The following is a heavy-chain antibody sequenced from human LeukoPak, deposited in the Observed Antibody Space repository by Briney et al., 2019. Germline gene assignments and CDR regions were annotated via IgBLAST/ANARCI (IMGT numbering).Heavy chain of an antibody. J-gene: IGHJ4*02. CDR2: INPNSGGT. Sequence: ASVKVSCKASGYTFTGYYIHWVRQAPGQGLEWMGCINPNSGGTNYAQEFQGRVTMTRDTSISTAYMELSSLRSDDTAVYYCARVKDFDYWGQGTLVTVSS. CDR3: ARVKDFDY. V-gene: IGHV1-2*02. CDR1: GYTFTGYY.